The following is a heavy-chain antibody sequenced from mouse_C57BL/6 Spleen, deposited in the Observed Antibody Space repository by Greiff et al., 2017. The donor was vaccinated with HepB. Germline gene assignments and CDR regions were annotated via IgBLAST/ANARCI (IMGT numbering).Heavy chain of an antibody. D-gene: IGHD1-1*01. CDR2: IDPSDSYT. Sequence: VQLQQPGAELVMPGASVKLSCKASGYTFTSYWMHWVKQRPGQGLEWIGEIDPSDSYTNYNQKFKGKSTLTVDKSSSTAYMQLSSLTSEDSAVYYCALYGSSPPYAMDDWGQGTSVTVSS. CDR1: GYTFTSYW. V-gene: IGHV1-69*01. J-gene: IGHJ4*01. CDR3: ALYGSSPPYAMDD.